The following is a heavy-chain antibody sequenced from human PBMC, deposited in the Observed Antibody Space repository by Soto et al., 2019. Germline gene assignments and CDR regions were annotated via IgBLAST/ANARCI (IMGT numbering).Heavy chain of an antibody. V-gene: IGHV3-66*01. D-gene: IGHD1-26*01. CDR1: GFTVSSNY. J-gene: IGHJ6*02. CDR2: IYSAGNT. Sequence: GGSLRLSCAASGFTVSSNYMSWVRQAPGKGLEWISIIYSAGNTYYADSVKGRFTISRDNPKNTLYLQMNSLGAEDTAVYYCARDFVVGGPTIDYYYGMDVWGQGTTVTVSS. CDR3: ARDFVVGGPTIDYYYGMDV.